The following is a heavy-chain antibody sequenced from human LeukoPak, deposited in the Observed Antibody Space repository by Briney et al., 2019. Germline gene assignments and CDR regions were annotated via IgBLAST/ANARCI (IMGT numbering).Heavy chain of an antibody. CDR1: GFTFSRYS. CDR3: ARYGDYERGFDY. J-gene: IGHJ4*02. D-gene: IGHD4-17*01. Sequence: PGGSLRLSCAASGFTFSRYSMNWVRQAPGKGLEWVSSISSSSSYIFYADSVKGRFTISRDNAKNSLYLQMNSLRAEDTAVYYCARYGDYERGFDYWGQGTLVTVSS. CDR2: ISSSSSYI. V-gene: IGHV3-21*01.